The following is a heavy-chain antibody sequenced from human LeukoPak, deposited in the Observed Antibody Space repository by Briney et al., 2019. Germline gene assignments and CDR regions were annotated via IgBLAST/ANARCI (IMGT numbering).Heavy chain of an antibody. Sequence: PSQTLSLTCTVSGGSISSGTYYWSWIRQPAGKGLEWIGYIYYSGSTNYNPSLKSRVTISVDTSKNQFSLKLSSVTAADTAVYYCARSLQGVSGWEYFDYWGQGTLVTVSS. CDR1: GGSISSGTYY. J-gene: IGHJ4*02. D-gene: IGHD6-19*01. CDR3: ARSLQGVSGWEYFDY. V-gene: IGHV4-61*10. CDR2: IYYSGST.